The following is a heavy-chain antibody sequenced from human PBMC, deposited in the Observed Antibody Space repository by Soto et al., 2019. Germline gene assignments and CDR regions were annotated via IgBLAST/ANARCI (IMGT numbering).Heavy chain of an antibody. J-gene: IGHJ3*01. Sequence: QVQLVESGGGVVQPGRSLRLSCAASGFTFRNYAMQWVRQAPGKGLEWVALISYDGNTKSYADSVKGRFTLSRDNSNNMLYQQMSGMRAEDTAIYYCARDPGLAMIVRRGFDFWGQGTMVTVSS. CDR2: ISYDGNTK. CDR3: ARDPGLAMIVRRGFDF. CDR1: GFTFRNYA. D-gene: IGHD3-22*01. V-gene: IGHV3-30-3*01.